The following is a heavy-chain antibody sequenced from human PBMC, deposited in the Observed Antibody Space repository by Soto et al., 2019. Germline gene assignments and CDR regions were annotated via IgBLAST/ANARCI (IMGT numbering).Heavy chain of an antibody. CDR3: GRNWGNRGHQLQEAFDI. D-gene: IGHD3-16*01. CDR1: GYTFTSYY. CDR2: INPSGGST. V-gene: IGHV1-46*03. Sequence: ASVKVSCKASGYTFTSYYMHWVRQAPGQGLEWMGIINPSGGSTSYAQKFQGRVTMTRDTSTSTVYMELSSLRSEDTAVYFCGRNWGNRGHQLQEAFDIWGPGTMVTVSS. J-gene: IGHJ3*02.